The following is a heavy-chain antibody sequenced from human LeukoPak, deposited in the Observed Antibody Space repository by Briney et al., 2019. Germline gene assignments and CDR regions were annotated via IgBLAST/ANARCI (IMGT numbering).Heavy chain of an antibody. V-gene: IGHV3-48*04. CDR2: ISSSSSTI. CDR3: ATPKWGAAAGAADY. CDR1: GFTFSSYS. J-gene: IGHJ4*02. Sequence: GGSLRLSCAASGFTFSSYSMNWVRQAPGKGLEWVSYISSSSSTIYYADSVKGRFTISRDNAKNSLYLQMNSLRAEDTAVYYCATPKWGAAAGAADYWGQGTLVTVSS. D-gene: IGHD6-13*01.